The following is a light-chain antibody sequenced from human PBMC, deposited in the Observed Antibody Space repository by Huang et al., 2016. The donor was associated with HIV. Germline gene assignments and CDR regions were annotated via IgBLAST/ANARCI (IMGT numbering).Light chain of an antibody. J-gene: IGKJ2*01. Sequence: EIVLTQSPATLSLSPGERVALSCRASQNLKNDLSWYQKRPGQAPRLLISNASNRATGIPARFSGSGSGTDFTLTISSLEPEDFVVYFCQQRTNWPPGYTFGQGTKV. CDR3: QQRTNWPPGYT. CDR1: QNLKND. CDR2: NAS. V-gene: IGKV3-11*01.